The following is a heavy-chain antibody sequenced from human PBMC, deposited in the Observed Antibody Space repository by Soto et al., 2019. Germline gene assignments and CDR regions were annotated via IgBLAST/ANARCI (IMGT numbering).Heavy chain of an antibody. CDR2: IYSGGST. CDR1: GSTASSNY. J-gene: IGHJ6*03. V-gene: IGHV3-66*01. D-gene: IGHD6-25*01. Sequence: GGSLRLSCVVSGSTASSNYMSWVRQAPGKGLEWVSVIYSGGSTYYADSVKGRFTISRDNSKNTLYLQMNGLRAEDTAVYYCAREAANYYYMDVWGKGTTVNVSS. CDR3: AREAANYYYMDV.